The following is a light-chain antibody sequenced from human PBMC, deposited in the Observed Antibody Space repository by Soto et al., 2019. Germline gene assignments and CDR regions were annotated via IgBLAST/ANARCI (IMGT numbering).Light chain of an antibody. Sequence: QLVLTQSPSASASLGASVKLTCPLSSGHSSYAIAWHQQQPEKGPRYLMKLDSDGSHTKGDAIPDRFSGSSSGAERYLTISSLQSEDEADYYCQTWGTGIHVVFGGGTKLTVL. V-gene: IGLV4-69*01. CDR3: QTWGTGIHVV. CDR1: SGHSSYA. J-gene: IGLJ2*01. CDR2: LDSDGSH.